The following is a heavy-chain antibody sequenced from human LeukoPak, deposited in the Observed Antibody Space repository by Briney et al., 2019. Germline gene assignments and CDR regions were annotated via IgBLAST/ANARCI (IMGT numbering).Heavy chain of an antibody. Sequence: SETLSLTCAVYGGSFSGYYWSWIRQPPGKGLEWIGEINHSGSTNYNPSLKSRVTISVDTSKNQFSLKLSSVTAADTAVYYCARRKNRYCSSTSCYLGKGGNWFDPWGQGTLVTVSS. CDR2: INHSGST. CDR1: GGSFSGYY. CDR3: ARRKNRYCSSTSCYLGKGGNWFDP. D-gene: IGHD2-2*01. J-gene: IGHJ5*02. V-gene: IGHV4-34*01.